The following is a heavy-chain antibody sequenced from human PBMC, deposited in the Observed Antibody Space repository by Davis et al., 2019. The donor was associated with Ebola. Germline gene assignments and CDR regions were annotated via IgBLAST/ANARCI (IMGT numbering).Heavy chain of an antibody. D-gene: IGHD3-9*01. V-gene: IGHV1-18*01. CDR1: GYTFTSYG. CDR3: AISGADILTGYYNDY. J-gene: IGHJ4*02. CDR2: ISGYTGDT. Sequence: ASVKVSCKASGYTFTSYGISWVRQAPGQGLEWMGWISGYTGDTKYTQEFQGRVTMTTDTSTNTAYMELRSLRSDDTAVYYCAISGADILTGYYNDYWGQGTLVTVSS.